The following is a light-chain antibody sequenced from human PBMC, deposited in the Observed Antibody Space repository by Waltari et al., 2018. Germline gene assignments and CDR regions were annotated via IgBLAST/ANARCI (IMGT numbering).Light chain of an antibody. CDR2: GAY. CDR1: QSVSSN. J-gene: IGKJ4*01. Sequence: EIVMTQSPATLSVSPGEGATLSCRASQSVSSNLAWYQLKPGQASRLLIFGAYNRANGVPARFSGGGSGTELTLTISSLQSEDFAVYHCQQYHNWPTFGGGTKVEIK. CDR3: QQYHNWPT. V-gene: IGKV3-15*01.